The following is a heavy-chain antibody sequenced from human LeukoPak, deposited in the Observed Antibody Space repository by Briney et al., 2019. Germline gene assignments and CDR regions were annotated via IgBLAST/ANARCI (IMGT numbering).Heavy chain of an antibody. D-gene: IGHD3-10*01. V-gene: IGHV4-34*01. CDR1: GGSFSGYY. Sequence: PSETLSLTCAVYGGSFSGYYWSWIRQPPGKGLEWIGEINHSGSTNYNPSLKSRVTISVDTSKNQFSLKLSSVTAADTAVYYCARQSRITMVRGVRYPLYNWFDPWGQGTLVTVSS. CDR3: ARQSRITMVRGVRYPLYNWFDP. CDR2: INHSGST. J-gene: IGHJ5*02.